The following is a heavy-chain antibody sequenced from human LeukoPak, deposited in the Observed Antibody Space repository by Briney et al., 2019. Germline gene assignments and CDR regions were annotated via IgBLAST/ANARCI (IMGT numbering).Heavy chain of an antibody. J-gene: IGHJ1*01. Sequence: SETLSLTCTVSGASIGSGRNYWGWVRQSPGKGLEWIASVYFSGTTHYNPSLKSRVTISVDASEKQISLSLRSVTAADTAMYYCANTTRVAPDGRAEYFQHWGQGTLAIVSS. CDR2: VYFSGTT. V-gene: IGHV4-39*07. D-gene: IGHD5-12*01. CDR1: GASIGSGRNY. CDR3: ANTTRVAPDGRAEYFQH.